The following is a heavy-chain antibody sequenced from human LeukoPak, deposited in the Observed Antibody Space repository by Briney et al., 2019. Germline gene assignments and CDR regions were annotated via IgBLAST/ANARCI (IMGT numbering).Heavy chain of an antibody. V-gene: IGHV3-66*01. CDR3: ARDPRDSSGWYPNFDY. Sequence: GGSLRLSCAASGFTVSSNYMSWVRQAPGKGLEWVSVIYSGGSTYYADSVKGRFTISRDNSKNTLYLQMTSLTAEDTAVYYCARDPRDSSGWYPNFDYWGQGTLVTVSS. D-gene: IGHD6-19*01. CDR1: GFTVSSNY. CDR2: IYSGGST. J-gene: IGHJ4*02.